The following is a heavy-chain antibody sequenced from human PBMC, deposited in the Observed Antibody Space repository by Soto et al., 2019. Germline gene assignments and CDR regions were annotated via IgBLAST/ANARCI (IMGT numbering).Heavy chain of an antibody. CDR3: ARSSVAGAGYFQH. D-gene: IGHD6-19*01. V-gene: IGHV4-31*03. CDR1: GGSVSGGVYY. J-gene: IGHJ1*01. Sequence: QVQLQESGPGLVKPSQTLSLTCTVSGGSVSGGVYYWNWIRQHPEKGLEWIGYIYYSGSTYYNPSLRSRVNISADTSQNQFSLKLSSVTVADTAVYYCARSSVAGAGYFQHWGQGTQVIVSS. CDR2: IYYSGST.